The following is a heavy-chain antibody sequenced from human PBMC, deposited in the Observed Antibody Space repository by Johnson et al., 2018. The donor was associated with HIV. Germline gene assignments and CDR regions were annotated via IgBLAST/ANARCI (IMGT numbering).Heavy chain of an antibody. V-gene: IGHV3-30*04. J-gene: IGHJ3*02. Sequence: QVQLVESGGGVVRPGGSLRLSCSASAFTFSRHAMHWVRQAPGKGPEWVACISYDGSNKYYADSVKGRFTISRDNSKNTLYLQMNSLRAEDTALYYCARADGLVGDRAFDIWGQGTMVTVSS. CDR2: ISYDGSNK. CDR3: ARADGLVGDRAFDI. CDR1: AFTFSRHA. D-gene: IGHD1-26*01.